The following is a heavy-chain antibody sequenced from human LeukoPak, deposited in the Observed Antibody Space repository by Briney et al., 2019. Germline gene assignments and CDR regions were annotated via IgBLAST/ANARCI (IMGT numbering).Heavy chain of an antibody. CDR3: AKDEVGGHFEY. Sequence: GGSLRLSCAASGFTFSSYWMSWVRQAPGKGLEWVANIKQDGREKYYVDSVKGRFTISRDNARSSVYLQMNSLRGEDTALYYCAKDEVGGHFEYWGQGILVTVSS. CDR2: IKQDGREK. V-gene: IGHV3-7*01. CDR1: GFTFSSYW. D-gene: IGHD1-26*01. J-gene: IGHJ4*02.